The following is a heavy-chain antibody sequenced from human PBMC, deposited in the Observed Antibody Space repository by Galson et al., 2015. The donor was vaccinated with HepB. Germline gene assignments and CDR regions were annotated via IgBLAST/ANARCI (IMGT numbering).Heavy chain of an antibody. CDR3: TTDGSKWDYSLDY. V-gene: IGHV3-15*07. CDR2: IKSETETM. CDR1: GFTFNKAW. Sequence: SLRLSCAASGFTFNKAWMNWVRQAPGKGLEWVGRIKSETETMDYAAPIKGRFSIWRDDSRSTVYLQVNSLRIDDTAVYYCTTDGSKWDYSLDYWGRGTLVTVAS. D-gene: IGHD6-13*01. J-gene: IGHJ4*02.